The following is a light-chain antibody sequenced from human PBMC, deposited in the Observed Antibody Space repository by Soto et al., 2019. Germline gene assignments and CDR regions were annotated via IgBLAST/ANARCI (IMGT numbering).Light chain of an antibody. J-gene: IGLJ1*01. CDR2: EVS. CDR3: YSYAGSNNFEV. V-gene: IGLV2-8*01. Sequence: QSVRTQPPSASGSPGQSVTISCTGTSSDVGGYNYVSWYQQHPGKAPKLMIYEVSKRPSGVPDRFSGSKSGNTASLTVSGLQAEDEADYYCYSYAGSNNFEVFGTG. CDR1: SSDVGGYNY.